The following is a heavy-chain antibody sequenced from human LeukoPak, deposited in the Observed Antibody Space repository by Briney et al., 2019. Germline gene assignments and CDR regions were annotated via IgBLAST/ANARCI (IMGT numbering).Heavy chain of an antibody. Sequence: GGSLRLSCAASGFTFSSYAMHWVRQAPGKGLEWVAVISYDGSNKYYADSVKGRFTISRDNSKNTLYLQMNSLKTEDTAVYYCTTDPSHCSGGSCYNWFDPWGQGTLVTVSS. D-gene: IGHD2-15*01. J-gene: IGHJ5*02. CDR2: ISYDGSNK. V-gene: IGHV3-30-3*01. CDR1: GFTFSSYA. CDR3: TTDPSHCSGGSCYNWFDP.